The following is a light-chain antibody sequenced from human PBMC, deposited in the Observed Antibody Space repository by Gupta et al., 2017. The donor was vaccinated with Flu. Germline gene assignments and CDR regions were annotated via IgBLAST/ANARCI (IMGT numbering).Light chain of an antibody. J-gene: IGKJ2*01. CDR3: QQDDTYPQT. V-gene: IGKV1-16*01. CDR2: AAS. CDR1: QDINSY. Sequence: DIQMTQSPSSLSTSVGDRVTITCRASQDINSYLAWFQQKPGRAPESLIYAASSLQAGVPSRFSGSGSGTDFTLTISSLQPEDFATYYCQQDDTYPQTFGQGTKLDIK.